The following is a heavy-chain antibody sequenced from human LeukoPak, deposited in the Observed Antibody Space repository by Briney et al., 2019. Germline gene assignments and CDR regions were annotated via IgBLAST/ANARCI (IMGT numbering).Heavy chain of an antibody. D-gene: IGHD3-16*02. Sequence: GGSLRPSCAASGFTFSDYYMSWIRQAPGKGLEWVSYISSSGSTIYYADSVKGRFTISRDNAKNSLYLQMNSLRAEDTAVYYCTTEHLYYDYVWGSYQWGQGTLVTVSS. CDR2: ISSSGSTI. CDR1: GFTFSDYY. J-gene: IGHJ4*02. CDR3: TTEHLYYDYVWGSYQ. V-gene: IGHV3-11*01.